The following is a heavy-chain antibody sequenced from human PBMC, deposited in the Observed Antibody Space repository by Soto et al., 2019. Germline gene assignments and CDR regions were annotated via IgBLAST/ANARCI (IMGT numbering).Heavy chain of an antibody. CDR3: ANRGLRIVATLYGMDV. D-gene: IGHD5-12*01. V-gene: IGHV3-23*01. CDR2: ISGSGGST. J-gene: IGHJ6*02. CDR1: GFTFSSYA. Sequence: EVQLLESGGGLVQPGGSPRLSCAASGFTFSSYAMSWVRQAPGKGLEWVSAISGSGGSTYYADSVKGRFTISRDNSKNTLYLQMNSLRAEDTAVYYCANRGLRIVATLYGMDVWGQGTTVTVSS.